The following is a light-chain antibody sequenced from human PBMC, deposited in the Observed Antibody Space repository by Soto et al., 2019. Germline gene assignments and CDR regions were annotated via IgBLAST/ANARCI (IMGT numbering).Light chain of an antibody. CDR1: QSIGKH. Sequence: DIQMTQSPSSLSASVGDTVTITCRASQSIGKHLNWYQQKPGKAPNFLIYCVSNLQSGVPSRFSGSGSGTDFTLTINSLQPEDFATYYCQQGYSSAITFGQGTRLEIK. V-gene: IGKV1-39*01. J-gene: IGKJ5*01. CDR2: CVS. CDR3: QQGYSSAIT.